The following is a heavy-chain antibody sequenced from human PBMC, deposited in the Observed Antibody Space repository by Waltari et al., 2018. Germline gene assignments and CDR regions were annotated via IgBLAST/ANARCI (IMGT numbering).Heavy chain of an antibody. V-gene: IGHV3-30*04. CDR2: ISYNARNI. J-gene: IGHJ6*02. CDR1: EFTFSSYA. Sequence: QVQLVESGGGVVQPGRSLRLSCEASEFTFSSYAMHWVRQAPGKGVEWGAVISYNARNIYYVDSVKGRFTISRDNSKKTLYLQMNSLRAEDTAVYYCARDYCDRTNCHGMDVWGQGTTVTVSS. CDR3: ARDYCDRTNCHGMDV. D-gene: IGHD3-22*01.